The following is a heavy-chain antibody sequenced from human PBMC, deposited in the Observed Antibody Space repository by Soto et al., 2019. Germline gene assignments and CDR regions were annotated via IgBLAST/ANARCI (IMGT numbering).Heavy chain of an antibody. Sequence: VQLVESGGGLIKPGGSLRLSCAASGFTFSNAWMSWVRQSPGRGLEWVGRIKSKTDGETVDYAAPVRGRFTISRDDSRNTLFVQMNGLKTEDTAVYYCAADADGDLYIDTWGQGTLVTVSP. CDR3: AADADGDLYIDT. CDR2: IKSKTDGETV. D-gene: IGHD4-17*01. CDR1: GFTFSNAW. J-gene: IGHJ4*02. V-gene: IGHV3-15*01.